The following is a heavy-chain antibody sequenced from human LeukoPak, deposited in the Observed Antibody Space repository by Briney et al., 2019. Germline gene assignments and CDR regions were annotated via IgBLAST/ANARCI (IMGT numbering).Heavy chain of an antibody. V-gene: IGHV3-11*06. Sequence: PGGSLRLSCAASGFTFSDYYMSWIRQAPGKGLEWVSYTSSSSGYTNYADSVKGRFTISRDNAQNSLYLQMNSLRVEDTAIYFCARDRHTNGQFDYWGQGTLVTVSS. CDR2: TSSSSGYT. CDR1: GFTFSDYY. D-gene: IGHD2-8*01. J-gene: IGHJ4*02. CDR3: ARDRHTNGQFDY.